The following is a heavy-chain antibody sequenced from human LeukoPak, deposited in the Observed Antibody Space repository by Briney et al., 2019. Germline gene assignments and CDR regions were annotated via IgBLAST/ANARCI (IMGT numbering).Heavy chain of an antibody. Sequence: SETLSLTCTVSGGSISSSSYYWGWIRQPPGKGLEWIGGIYHSGSTYYNPSLKSRVTISVDRSKNQFSLKLSSVTAADTAVYYCARGGRDYYDSSGKGDDAFDIWGQGTMVTVSS. CDR1: GGSISSSSYY. V-gene: IGHV4-39*07. D-gene: IGHD3-22*01. CDR2: IYHSGST. J-gene: IGHJ3*02. CDR3: ARGGRDYYDSSGKGDDAFDI.